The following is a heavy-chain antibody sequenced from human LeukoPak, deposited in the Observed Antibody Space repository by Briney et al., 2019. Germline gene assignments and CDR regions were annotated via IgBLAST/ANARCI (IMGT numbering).Heavy chain of an antibody. J-gene: IGHJ4*02. CDR2: ISYDGSNK. CDR1: GFTFSSYA. V-gene: IGHV3-30*01. Sequence: GRSLRLSCAASGFTFSSYAMHWVRQAPGKGLEWVAVISYDGSNKYYADSVKGRFTISRDNSKNTLYLQMNSLRAEDTAVYYCARDHRQWLVRGVFDYWGQGTLVTVSS. CDR3: ARDHRQWLVRGVFDY. D-gene: IGHD6-19*01.